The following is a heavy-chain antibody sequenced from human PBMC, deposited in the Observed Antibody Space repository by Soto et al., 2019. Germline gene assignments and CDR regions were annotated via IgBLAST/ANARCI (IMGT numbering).Heavy chain of an antibody. V-gene: IGHV1-3*01. D-gene: IGHD2-15*01. CDR1: GYTFTSYA. J-gene: IGHJ6*02. CDR3: ARDLPNPYCSGGSCYSPGMDV. Sequence: ASVKVSCKASGYTFTSYAMHWVRQAPGQRLEWMGWINAGNGNTKYSQKFQGRVTITRDTSASTAYMELSSLRSQDTAVYYCARDLPNPYCSGGSCYSPGMDVWGQGTTVTVSS. CDR2: INAGNGNT.